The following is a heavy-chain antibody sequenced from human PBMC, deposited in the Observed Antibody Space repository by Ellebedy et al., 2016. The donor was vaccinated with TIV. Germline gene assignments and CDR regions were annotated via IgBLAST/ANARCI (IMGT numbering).Heavy chain of an antibody. CDR3: ARDGGVAVMVTSDY. CDR2: ISPQNGNT. CDR1: GYTFTTYG. D-gene: IGHD2-21*02. Sequence: AASVKVSCKASGYTFTTYGISWVRQAPGQGLEWMGWISPQNGNTHNAQTFKGRVTMTTDTSTRKAYMELRSLRSDDTAVYYCARDGGVAVMVTSDYWGQGSLVTVSS. J-gene: IGHJ4*02. V-gene: IGHV1-18*04.